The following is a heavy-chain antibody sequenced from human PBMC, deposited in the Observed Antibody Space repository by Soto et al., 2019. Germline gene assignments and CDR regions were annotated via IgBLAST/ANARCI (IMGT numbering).Heavy chain of an antibody. CDR2: IDWDDDK. CDR3: ARTIKEAPYYYYGMDV. J-gene: IGHJ6*02. Sequence: GPTLVNPTPTLTLTCTFSGFSLSTSGMCVSWIRQPPGKALEWLALIDWDDDKYYSTSLKTRLTISKDTSKNQVVLTMTNMDPVDTATYYCARTIKEAPYYYYGMDVWGQGTTVTVSS. V-gene: IGHV2-70*01. CDR1: GFSLSTSGMC.